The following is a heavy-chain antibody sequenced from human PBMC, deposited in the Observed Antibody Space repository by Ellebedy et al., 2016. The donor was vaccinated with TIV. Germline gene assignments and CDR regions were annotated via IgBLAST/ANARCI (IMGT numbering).Heavy chain of an antibody. CDR2: VNAGNGDK. CDR3: AIQIRGKTGAFDV. CDR1: GYTFANYT. Sequence: AASVKVSCKASGYTFANYTIHWVRQAPGQRLEWMGWVNAGNGDKRSSQKFQGRVTIIWDTSAGTAYMEFSSLKSEDTAVYYCAIQIRGKTGAFDVWGQGTVVTVSS. D-gene: IGHD3-16*01. V-gene: IGHV1-3*01. J-gene: IGHJ3*01.